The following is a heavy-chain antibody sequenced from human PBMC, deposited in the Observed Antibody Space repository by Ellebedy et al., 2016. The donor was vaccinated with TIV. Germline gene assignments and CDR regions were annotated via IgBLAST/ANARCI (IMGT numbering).Heavy chain of an antibody. CDR2: ISSTANTI. J-gene: IGHJ4*02. CDR1: GFTFSTYT. D-gene: IGHD3-10*01. V-gene: IGHV3-48*04. CDR3: ARDTLLPATTGLDY. Sequence: GESLKISCAASGFTFSTYTMNWVRQAPGKGLEWISYISSTANTIYYADSVKGRFTISRDNAKNSLYLQIHSLRAEDTAVYYCARDTLLPATTGLDYWGPGTLVTVSS.